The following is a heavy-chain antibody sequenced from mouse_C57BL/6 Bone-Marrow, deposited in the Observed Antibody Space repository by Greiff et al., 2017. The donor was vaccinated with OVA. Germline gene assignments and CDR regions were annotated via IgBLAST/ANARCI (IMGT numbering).Heavy chain of an antibody. D-gene: IGHD4-1*01. V-gene: IGHV1-64*01. Sequence: QVQLQQPGAELVKPGASVKLSCKASGYTFTSYWMHWVKQRPGQGLEWIGMIHPNSGSTNYNEKFKSKATLTVDKSSSTAYLQLSSLTSEDSAVCYCDRNCDRYAMDYWGQGTSVTVSS. CDR1: GYTFTSYW. CDR3: DRNCDRYAMDY. J-gene: IGHJ4*01. CDR2: IHPNSGST.